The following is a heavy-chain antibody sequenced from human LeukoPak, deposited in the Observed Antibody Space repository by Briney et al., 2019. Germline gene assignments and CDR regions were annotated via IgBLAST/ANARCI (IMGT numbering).Heavy chain of an antibody. J-gene: IGHJ4*02. D-gene: IGHD3-22*01. V-gene: IGHV3-30*18. Sequence: GGSLRLSCAASGFTFSSYGLHWVRQAPGKGLEWVAVISYDGSNKYYAESVKGRFTISRDNSKNTLYLQMSSLRGEDTAVYYCAKGGESSGYYGGPDYWGQGTLVTVSS. CDR2: ISYDGSNK. CDR1: GFTFSSYG. CDR3: AKGGESSGYYGGPDY.